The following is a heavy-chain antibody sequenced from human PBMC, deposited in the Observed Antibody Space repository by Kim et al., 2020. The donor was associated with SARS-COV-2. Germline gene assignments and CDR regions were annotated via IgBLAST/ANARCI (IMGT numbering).Heavy chain of an antibody. CDR1: GFTFSSYS. Sequence: GGSLRLSCAASGFTFSSYSLNWVRQSPGKGLEWVSSIDTGNYKYYADSVRGRFAISRDNAKTSLYLQMNSLRVEDTAVYYCVRIAGRRGHYYYMDVWGKGATVTVSS. D-gene: IGHD1-1*01. CDR3: VRIAGRRGHYYYMDV. CDR2: IDTGNYK. J-gene: IGHJ6*03. V-gene: IGHV3-21*01.